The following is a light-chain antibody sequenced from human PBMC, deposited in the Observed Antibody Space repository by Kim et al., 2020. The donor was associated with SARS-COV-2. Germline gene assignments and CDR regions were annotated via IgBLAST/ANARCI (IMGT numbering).Light chain of an antibody. CDR3: ETWDSNIRV. J-gene: IGLJ3*02. CDR2: LEGSGSD. Sequence: SAVKLTGPLSSGQSGYIIAWHQQQPGKAPGSLVKLEGSGSDNKGGGVPDRFSGSSSGADRYLTISSLQSEDEADYYCETWDSNIRVFGGGTQLTVL. CDR1: SGQSGYI. V-gene: IGLV4-60*03.